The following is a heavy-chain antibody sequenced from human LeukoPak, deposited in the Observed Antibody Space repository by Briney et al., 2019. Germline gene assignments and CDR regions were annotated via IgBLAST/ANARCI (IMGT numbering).Heavy chain of an antibody. CDR3: ARHVRFEGVDY. V-gene: IGHV3-7*01. J-gene: IGHJ4*02. Sequence: GGSLRLSCAASGFIFSSYWMSWVRQAPGKGLEWVANIKQDGSEKYYVDSVKGRFTISRDNAKNSLFLEMNSLRAEDTTVYYCARHVRFEGVDYWGQGTLVTVSS. CDR2: IKQDGSEK. D-gene: IGHD3-3*01. CDR1: GFIFSSYW.